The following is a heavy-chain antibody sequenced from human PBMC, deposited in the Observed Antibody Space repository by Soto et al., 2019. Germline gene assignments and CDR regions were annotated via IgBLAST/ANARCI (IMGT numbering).Heavy chain of an antibody. V-gene: IGHV5-51*01. J-gene: IGHJ4*02. D-gene: IGHD1-26*01. Sequence: GESLKSSCKASGFDFTRHWIAWVRQMPGKGLDWMGVVYPRDSATRYSQSFEGQVTISADKSISTAYLQRSSLRASDTAIYYCARVFLGTYYLLDSWGPGTLVTVSS. CDR2: VYPRDSAT. CDR1: GFDFTRHW. CDR3: ARVFLGTYYLLDS.